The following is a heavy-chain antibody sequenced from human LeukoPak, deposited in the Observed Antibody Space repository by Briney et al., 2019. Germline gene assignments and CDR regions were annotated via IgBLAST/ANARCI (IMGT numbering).Heavy chain of an antibody. CDR1: GGTFSSYA. Sequence: SVKVSCKASGGTFSSYAISWVRQAPGQGLEWMGGIIPIFGTANYAQKFQGRVTITADESTSTAYMELSSLRSEDTAVYYCARDAVVVVAATNPKRYYYYYYMDVWGKGTTVTISS. CDR3: ARDAVVVVAATNPKRYYYYYYMDV. J-gene: IGHJ6*03. CDR2: IIPIFGTA. V-gene: IGHV1-69*13. D-gene: IGHD2-15*01.